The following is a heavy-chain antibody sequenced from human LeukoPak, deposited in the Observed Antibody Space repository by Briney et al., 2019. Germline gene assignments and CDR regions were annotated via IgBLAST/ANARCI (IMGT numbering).Heavy chain of an antibody. J-gene: IGHJ4*02. V-gene: IGHV3-30*04. Sequence: GGSLRLSCAASGFTFSSYAMHWVRQAPGKGLEWVAVISYDGSNKYYADSVKGRFTISRDNSKNTLYLQMNSLRAEDTAVYYCAKTWWELPAYWGQGTLVTVSS. CDR3: AKTWWELPAY. CDR2: ISYDGSNK. D-gene: IGHD1-26*01. CDR1: GFTFSSYA.